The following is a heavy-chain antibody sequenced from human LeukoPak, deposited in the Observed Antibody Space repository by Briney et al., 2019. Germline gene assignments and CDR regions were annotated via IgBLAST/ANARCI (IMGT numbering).Heavy chain of an antibody. Sequence: GGSLRLSCAASGFTFSDYYMSWIRQAPGKGPEWVSYISSSGSAIYYADSVKGRFTISRDNAKNSLYLQMNSLRAEDTAVYYCARMRSGDWFDPWGQGTLVTVSS. V-gene: IGHV3-11*01. D-gene: IGHD3-3*01. J-gene: IGHJ5*02. CDR2: ISSSGSAI. CDR1: GFTFSDYY. CDR3: ARMRSGDWFDP.